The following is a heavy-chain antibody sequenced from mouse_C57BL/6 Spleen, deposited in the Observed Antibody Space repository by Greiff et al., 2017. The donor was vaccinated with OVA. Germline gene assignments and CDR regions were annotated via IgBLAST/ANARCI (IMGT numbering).Heavy chain of an antibody. J-gene: IGHJ4*01. CDR2: IRNKANGYTT. CDR1: GFTFTDYY. D-gene: IGHD1-1*01. V-gene: IGHV7-3*01. Sequence: EVKVEESGGGLVQPGGSLSLSCAASGFTFTDYYMSWVRQPPGKALEWLGFIRNKANGYTTEYSASVKGRFTISRDNSQSILYLQMKALRAEDSANYYSARSDGSSYPYYAMDYWGQGTSVTVSS. CDR3: ARSDGSSYPYYAMDY.